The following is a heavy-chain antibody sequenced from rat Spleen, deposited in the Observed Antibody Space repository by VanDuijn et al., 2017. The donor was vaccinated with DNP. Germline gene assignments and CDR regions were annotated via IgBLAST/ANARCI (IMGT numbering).Heavy chain of an antibody. D-gene: IGHD1-4*01. J-gene: IGHJ2*01. CDR2: ISYDGSDT. CDR3: AGRPPPPRGPFDY. CDR1: GITFSDHN. V-gene: IGHV5-7*01. Sequence: EVQLVESGGDLVQPGRSLKLSCAVSGITFSDHNMAWVRQAPKKGLEWVATISYDGSDTYYRDSVKCRFTISRDNAKSTLYLQMDSLRSEDTAAYYCAGRPPPPRGPFDYWGQGVTVTVSS.